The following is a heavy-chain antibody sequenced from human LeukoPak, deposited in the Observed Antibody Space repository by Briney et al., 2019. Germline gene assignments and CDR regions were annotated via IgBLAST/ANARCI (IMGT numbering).Heavy chain of an antibody. CDR1: GDSFSSSSYY. J-gene: IGHJ4*02. D-gene: IGHD6-19*01. CDR2: TSYSGNA. CDR3: ARQRGSGWYHPHLF. Sequence: SETLSLTCTVSGDSFSSSSYYWGWVRQPPGKGLEWIGSTSYSGNAYYNPSLKSRVTISVDTYKSQLSLKLSSVTAADTAVYYCARQRGSGWYHPHLFWGQGILVTVSS. V-gene: IGHV4-39*01.